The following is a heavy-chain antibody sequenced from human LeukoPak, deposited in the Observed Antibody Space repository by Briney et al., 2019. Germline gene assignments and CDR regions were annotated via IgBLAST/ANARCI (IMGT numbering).Heavy chain of an antibody. V-gene: IGHV4-61*01. Sequence: SETLSLTCTVSGGSISSGSYYWSWIRQPPGKGLEWIGYIYYSGSTNYNPSLKSRVTISVDTSKNQFSLKLGSVTAADAAVYYCARDPLGFCSGGSCYSNWYFDLWGRGTLVTVSS. D-gene: IGHD2-15*01. J-gene: IGHJ2*01. CDR2: IYYSGST. CDR3: ARDPLGFCSGGSCYSNWYFDL. CDR1: GGSISSGSYY.